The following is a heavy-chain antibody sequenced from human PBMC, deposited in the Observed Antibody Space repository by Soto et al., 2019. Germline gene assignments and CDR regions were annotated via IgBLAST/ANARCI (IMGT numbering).Heavy chain of an antibody. V-gene: IGHV3-30-3*01. J-gene: IGHJ6*02. D-gene: IGHD3-9*01. Sequence: GGSLRLSCAASGFTFSSYAMHWVRQAPGKGLEWVAVISYDGSNKYYADSVKGRFTISRDNSKNTLYLQMNSLRAEDTAVYYCARDQDILTGLPPRGYGSLVYYYYGMDVWGQGTTVTVSS. CDR1: GFTFSSYA. CDR2: ISYDGSNK. CDR3: ARDQDILTGLPPRGYGSLVYYYYGMDV.